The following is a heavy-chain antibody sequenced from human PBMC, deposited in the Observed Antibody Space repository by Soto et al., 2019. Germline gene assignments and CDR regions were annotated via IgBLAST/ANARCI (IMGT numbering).Heavy chain of an antibody. V-gene: IGHV3-74*01. CDR3: ARGQWGAFDI. CDR1: GFTFRTYW. CDR2: FNSDGSI. J-gene: IGHJ3*02. D-gene: IGHD6-19*01. Sequence: EVQLVESGGGLVQRGGSLRLSCVASGFTFRTYWMHWLRQVPGKGLVWISRFNSDGSIGYADSVKGRFTISRDNAKNTVSLQMNSVRAEDTAVYYCARGQWGAFDIWGQGTTVTVSA.